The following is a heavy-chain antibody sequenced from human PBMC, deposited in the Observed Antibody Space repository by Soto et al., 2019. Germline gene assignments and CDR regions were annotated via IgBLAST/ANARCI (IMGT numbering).Heavy chain of an antibody. Sequence: GSLRLSCAASGFTFSSYAMSWVRQAPGKGLQWVSTISGSGDNTYYADSVKGRFTISRDISKETLCLQMNSLRAEDTAVYYCAKDGSAVGERFDFWGQGTPVTVSS. D-gene: IGHD3-16*01. J-gene: IGHJ4*02. CDR2: ISGSGDNT. CDR3: AKDGSAVGERFDF. V-gene: IGHV3-23*01. CDR1: GFTFSSYA.